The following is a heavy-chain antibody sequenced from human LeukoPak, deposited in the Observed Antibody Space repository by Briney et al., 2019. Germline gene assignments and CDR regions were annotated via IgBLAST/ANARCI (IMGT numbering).Heavy chain of an antibody. D-gene: IGHD1-26*01. CDR3: AKGQVGYDAFDI. J-gene: IGHJ3*02. CDR2: IYYSGST. Sequence: SETLSLTCTVSGGSISSYYWSWIRQPPGKGLEWIGYIYYSGSTNYNPSLKSRVTISVDTSKNQFSLKLTSVTAADTAVYYCAKGQVGYDAFDIWGQGTMVTVST. V-gene: IGHV4-59*01. CDR1: GGSISSYY.